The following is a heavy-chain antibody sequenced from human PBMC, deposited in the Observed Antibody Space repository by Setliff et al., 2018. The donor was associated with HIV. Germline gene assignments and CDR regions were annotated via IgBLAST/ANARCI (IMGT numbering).Heavy chain of an antibody. CDR1: GDSISSGSNY. J-gene: IGHJ4*02. CDR3: ARGIAVAGPYFDY. V-gene: IGHV4-61*01. Sequence: PSETLSLTCTVSGDSISSGSNYWSWIRQPPGKGLEWIGYIYYSGSSKNTPSLKSRVTISVDTPKNEFSLKLSSMTAADTAVYYCARGIAVAGPYFDYWGQGTLVTVSS. CDR2: IYYSGSS. D-gene: IGHD6-19*01.